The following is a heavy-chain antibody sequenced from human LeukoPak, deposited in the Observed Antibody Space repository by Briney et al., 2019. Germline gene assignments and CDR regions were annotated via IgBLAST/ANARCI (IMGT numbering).Heavy chain of an antibody. Sequence: SETLSLTCTVSGGSISSYYWSWIRQPPGKGLEWIGYIYYSGSTNYNPSLKSRVTISVDTSKNQFSLKLSSVTAADTAVYYCAREGKRISLVRGVITPIGHCNMDVWGKGTTVTVSS. D-gene: IGHD3-10*01. V-gene: IGHV4-59*01. CDR2: IYYSGST. J-gene: IGHJ6*03. CDR3: AREGKRISLVRGVITPIGHCNMDV. CDR1: GGSISSYY.